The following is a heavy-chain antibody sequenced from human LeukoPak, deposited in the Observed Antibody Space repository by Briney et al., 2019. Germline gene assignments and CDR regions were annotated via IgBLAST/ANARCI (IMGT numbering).Heavy chain of an antibody. CDR3: ATWSGYNSWFDP. CDR2: INPSGDRS. D-gene: IGHD3-3*01. CDR1: GYTSTSYY. V-gene: IGHV1-46*01. J-gene: IGHJ5*02. Sequence: ASVKVSCKASGYTSTSYYMHWVRQAPGQGLEWMGIINPSGDRSTYAQKFQGRVTMTEDTSTDTAYMELSSLRSEDTAVYYCATWSGYNSWFDPWGQGTLVTVSS.